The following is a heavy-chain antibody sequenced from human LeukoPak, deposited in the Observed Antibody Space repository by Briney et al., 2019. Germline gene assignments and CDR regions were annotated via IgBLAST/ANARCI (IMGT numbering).Heavy chain of an antibody. Sequence: SVKVSCKASGNSISNYAVSWVRQAPGQGFEWMGGIIPIFGTADYAQKFQGRVTITADQSTSTTYMALSSLESEDTATYYCTTRACHAGGCSSSFYYYYGLHFWGQGTTVSVSS. D-gene: IGHD3-16*01. J-gene: IGHJ6*02. CDR2: IIPIFGTA. CDR1: GNSISNYA. V-gene: IGHV1-69*13. CDR3: TTRACHAGGCSSSFYYYYGLHF.